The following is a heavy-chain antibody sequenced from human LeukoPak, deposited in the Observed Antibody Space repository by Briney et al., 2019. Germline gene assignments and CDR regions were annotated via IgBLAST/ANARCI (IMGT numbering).Heavy chain of an antibody. CDR3: ARSGSNGEDLDY. CDR1: GITFSTDG. Sequence: GGSLRLSCAASGITFSTDGMHWVRQAPGKGLEWVSFIRYDGSNKYYADSVKGRFTISRDNSKNTLYLQMNSLRAEDTAVYYCARSGSNGEDLDYWGQGTLVTVSS. V-gene: IGHV3-30*02. D-gene: IGHD3-10*01. J-gene: IGHJ4*02. CDR2: IRYDGSNK.